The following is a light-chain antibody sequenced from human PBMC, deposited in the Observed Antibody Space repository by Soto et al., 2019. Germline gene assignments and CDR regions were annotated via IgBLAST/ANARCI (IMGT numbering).Light chain of an antibody. Sequence: DIQMTQSPSTLSASVGDRVTITCRASQSISNSLAWYQQKPGKAPNLLIYKASILESGVPSRFSGSGSGTEFTLTISSLQPDDVATYYCRQYVSYPVTFGGGTKVEMK. CDR3: RQYVSYPVT. V-gene: IGKV1-5*03. CDR2: KAS. CDR1: QSISNS. J-gene: IGKJ4*01.